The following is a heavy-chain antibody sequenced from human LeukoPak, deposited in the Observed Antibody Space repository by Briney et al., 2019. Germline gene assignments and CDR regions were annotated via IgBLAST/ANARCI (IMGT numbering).Heavy chain of an antibody. CDR1: GFTFSIYS. J-gene: IGHJ4*02. CDR2: ISDSGSYI. Sequence: GGSLRLSCAASGFTFSIYSMNWVRQAPGKGLEWVSSISDSGSYIYYADSVKGRFTISRDNAKNSLYLQMNRLRAEDTAVYYCASTGLEARYSYFDNWGQGTLATVSS. CDR3: ASTGLEARYSYFDN. D-gene: IGHD5-12*01. V-gene: IGHV3-21*04.